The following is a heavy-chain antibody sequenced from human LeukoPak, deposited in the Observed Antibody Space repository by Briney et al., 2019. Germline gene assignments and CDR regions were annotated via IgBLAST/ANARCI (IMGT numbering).Heavy chain of an antibody. CDR2: ISSSGSSI. CDR3: ASSHSSSWYGYYFDY. V-gene: IGHV3-11*01. CDR1: GFTFSDYY. D-gene: IGHD6-13*01. J-gene: IGHJ4*02. Sequence: PGGSLRLSCAASGFTFSDYYMSWIRQAPGKGLEWVSYISSSGSSIYYADSVKGRFTISRDNAKNSLYLQMNSLRAEDTAVYYCASSHSSSWYGYYFDYWGQGTLVTVSS.